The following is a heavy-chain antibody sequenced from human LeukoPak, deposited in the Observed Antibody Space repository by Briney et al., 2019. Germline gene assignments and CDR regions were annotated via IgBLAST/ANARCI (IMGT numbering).Heavy chain of an antibody. CDR2: IYPGDSEI. V-gene: IGHV5-51*01. CDR1: GYSFTSYW. CDR3: ARGTDGHNQPNWFDP. J-gene: IGHJ5*02. D-gene: IGHD5-24*01. Sequence: GESLKISCKGSGYSFTSYWIAGVRQMPGKGLEWMGIIYPGDSEIRYSPSFQGQVTISADKSISTAYVQWSSLKASDTAMYYCARGTDGHNQPNWFDPWGQGTLVTVSS.